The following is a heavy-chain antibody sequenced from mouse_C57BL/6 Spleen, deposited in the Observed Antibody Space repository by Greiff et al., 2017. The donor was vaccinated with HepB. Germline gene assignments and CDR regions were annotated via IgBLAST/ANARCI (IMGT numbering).Heavy chain of an antibody. J-gene: IGHJ4*01. D-gene: IGHD2-3*01. Sequence: EVQRVESGAELVRPGASVKLSCTASGFNIKDDYMHWVKQRPEQGLEWIGWIDPENGDTEYASKFQGKATITADTSSNTAYLQLSSLTSEDTAVYYCTTDGSIMDYWGQGTSVTVSS. CDR3: TTDGSIMDY. CDR2: IDPENGDT. V-gene: IGHV14-4*01. CDR1: GFNIKDDY.